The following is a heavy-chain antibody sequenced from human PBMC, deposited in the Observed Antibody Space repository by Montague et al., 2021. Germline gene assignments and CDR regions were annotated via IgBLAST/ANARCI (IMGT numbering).Heavy chain of an antibody. J-gene: IGHJ4*02. V-gene: IGHV4-59*08. Sequence: SDTRSLTCTVTGGSISEFYWSWIRQSPEKGLEWIGYIYDSGTTNYNPSLKSRVTISADTSMNQFSLNLRSVTAADTAVYFCARRLGIRAPFDYWGQGTLVTVSS. CDR1: GGSISEFY. D-gene: IGHD7-27*01. CDR3: ARRLGIRAPFDY. CDR2: IYDSGTT.